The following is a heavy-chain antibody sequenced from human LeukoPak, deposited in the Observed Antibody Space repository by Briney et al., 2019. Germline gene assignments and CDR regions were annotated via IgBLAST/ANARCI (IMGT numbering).Heavy chain of an antibody. V-gene: IGHV1-18*01. CDR1: GYTFTSYG. J-gene: IGHJ4*02. Sequence: ASVKVSCKASGYTFTSYGISWVRQAPGQGLEWMGWISAYNGNTNYAQKLQGRVTMTTDTSTSTAYMELRSLRSDDTAVYYCARDFDYGDYEWYFDYWGQGTLVTVSS. D-gene: IGHD4-17*01. CDR3: ARDFDYGDYEWYFDY. CDR2: ISAYNGNT.